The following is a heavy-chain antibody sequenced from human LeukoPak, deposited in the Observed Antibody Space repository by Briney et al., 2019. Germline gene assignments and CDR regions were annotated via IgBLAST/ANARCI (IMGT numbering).Heavy chain of an antibody. D-gene: IGHD4-17*01. CDR3: ARGTTVTPLGY. CDR1: VGSISSYY. J-gene: IGHJ4*02. CDR2: IYYSGST. Sequence: PSETLSLTCTVSVGSISSYYGSCVRQPPGEGLEWSGYIYYSGSTNYNPSLKSRVTISVDTSKNQFSLKLSSVTAADTAVYYCARGTTVTPLGYWGQGTLVTVSS. V-gene: IGHV4-59*01.